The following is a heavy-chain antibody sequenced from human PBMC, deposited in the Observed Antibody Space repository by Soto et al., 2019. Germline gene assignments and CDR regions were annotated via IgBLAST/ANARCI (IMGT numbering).Heavy chain of an antibody. V-gene: IGHV3-33*01. D-gene: IGHD1-7*01. CDR2: IWYDGSNK. Sequence: QVQLVESGGGVVQPGRSLRLSCAASGFTFSSYGMHWVRQAPGKGLEWVAVIWYDGSNKYYADYVKGRFTISRDNSKNTLYLQMNSLRAEDTAVYYCARDISPGTTGGIDYWGQGTLDTFSS. CDR1: GFTFSSYG. J-gene: IGHJ4*02. CDR3: ARDISPGTTGGIDY.